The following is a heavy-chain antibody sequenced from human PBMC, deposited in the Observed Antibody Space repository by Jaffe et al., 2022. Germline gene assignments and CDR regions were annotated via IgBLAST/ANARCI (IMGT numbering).Heavy chain of an antibody. J-gene: IGHJ4*02. CDR1: GGSISSGSYY. Sequence: QVQLQESGPGLVKPSQTLSLTCTVSGGSISSGSYYWSWIRQPAGKGLEWIGRIYTSGSTNYNPSLKSRVTISVDTSKNQFSLKLSSVTAADTAVYYCARATRQGYYDSSGYPFDYWGQGTLVTVSS. CDR3: ARATRQGYYDSSGYPFDY. V-gene: IGHV4-61*02. D-gene: IGHD3-22*01. CDR2: IYTSGST.